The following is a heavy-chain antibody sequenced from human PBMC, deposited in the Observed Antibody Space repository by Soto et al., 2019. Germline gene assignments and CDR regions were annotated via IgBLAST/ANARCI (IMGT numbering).Heavy chain of an antibody. CDR1: GFSLSTSGVG. CDR2: IYWDDDK. V-gene: IGHV2-5*02. D-gene: IGHD3-9*01. CDR3: AHRPQYYDIQWGAFDI. Sequence: QITLKESGPTLVKPTQTLTLTCTFSGFSLSTSGVGVGWIRQPPGKALEWLALIYWDDDKRYSPSLKSRLTITKDPSKNQVVLTMTNMDPVDTATYYCAHRPQYYDIQWGAFDIWGQGTMVTVSS. J-gene: IGHJ3*02.